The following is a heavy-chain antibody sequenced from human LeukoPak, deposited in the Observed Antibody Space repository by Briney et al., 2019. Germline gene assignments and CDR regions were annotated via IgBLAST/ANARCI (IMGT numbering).Heavy chain of an antibody. Sequence: GASVKVSCKAPGYTFTGYYMHWVRQAPGQGLEWMGWINPNSGGTNYAQKFQGRVTMTRDTSISTAYMELSRLRSDDTAVYYCARDPIMYYDILTGSMSYYYYGMDVWGQGTLVTVSS. CDR2: INPNSGGT. D-gene: IGHD3-9*01. CDR1: GYTFTGYY. J-gene: IGHJ6*02. CDR3: ARDPIMYYDILTGSMSYYYYGMDV. V-gene: IGHV1-2*02.